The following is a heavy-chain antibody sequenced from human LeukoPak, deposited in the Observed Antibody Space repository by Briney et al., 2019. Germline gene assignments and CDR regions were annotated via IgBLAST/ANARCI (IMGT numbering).Heavy chain of an antibody. CDR2: IYYSGST. V-gene: IGHV4-39*01. Sequence: PSETLSLTCAVYGGSFSSYYWGWIRQPPGKGLEWIGSIYYSGSTYYNPSLKSRVTISVDTSKNQFSLKLSSVTAADTAVYYCASNIGYYYDSSGYYYLHWGQGTLVTVSS. J-gene: IGHJ1*01. CDR1: GGSFSSYY. CDR3: ASNIGYYYDSSGYYYLH. D-gene: IGHD3-22*01.